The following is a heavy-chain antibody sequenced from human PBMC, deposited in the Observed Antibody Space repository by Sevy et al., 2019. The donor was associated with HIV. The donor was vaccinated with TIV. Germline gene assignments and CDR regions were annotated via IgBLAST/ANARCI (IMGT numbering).Heavy chain of an antibody. V-gene: IGHV3-48*03. Sequence: GGSLRLSCVASGFTFSSYEMNWVRQAPGKELEWVSHISNSGSIIYYEDSVKGRFTISRDNAKNSLYLQMNSLRAEDTAVYYCAREDGSRQYFQYWGQGTLVTVSS. CDR2: ISNSGSII. D-gene: IGHD6-13*01. J-gene: IGHJ1*01. CDR3: AREDGSRQYFQY. CDR1: GFTFSSYE.